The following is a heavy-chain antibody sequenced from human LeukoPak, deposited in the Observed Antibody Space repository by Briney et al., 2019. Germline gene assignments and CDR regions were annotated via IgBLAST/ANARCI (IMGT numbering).Heavy chain of an antibody. Sequence: PSETLSLTCTVSGGSISSSSYYWGWIRQPPGKGLEWIGSIYYSGSTYYNPSLKSRVTISVDTSKKQFSLKLSSVTAADTAVYYCAREGYCSSTSCYANGGFDYWGQGTLVTVSS. V-gene: IGHV4-39*07. D-gene: IGHD2-2*01. CDR1: GGSISSSSYY. CDR2: IYYSGST. CDR3: AREGYCSSTSCYANGGFDY. J-gene: IGHJ4*02.